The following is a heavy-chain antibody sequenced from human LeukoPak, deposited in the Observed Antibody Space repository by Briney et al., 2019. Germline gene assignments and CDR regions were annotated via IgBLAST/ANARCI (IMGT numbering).Heavy chain of an antibody. CDR3: ARAFRRAVAGYFDY. V-gene: IGHV4-59*01. Sequence: NASEILSLTCTVSGGSISSYYWSWIRQPPGKGLEWIGYIYYSGSTNYNPSLKSRVTISVDTSKNQFSLKLSSVTAADTAVYYCARAFRRAVAGYFDYWGQGTLVTVSS. CDR2: IYYSGST. CDR1: GGSISSYY. D-gene: IGHD6-19*01. J-gene: IGHJ4*02.